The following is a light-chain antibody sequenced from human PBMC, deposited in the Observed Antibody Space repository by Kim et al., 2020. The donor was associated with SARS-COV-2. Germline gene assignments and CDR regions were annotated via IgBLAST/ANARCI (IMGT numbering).Light chain of an antibody. V-gene: IGLV2-11*01. Sequence: GQSVTISCTGPSSDVGGYNYVSWYQLRPDKAPKLMIYAVSERPSGVPDRFSGSKSGNTAFLTISGLQAEDEGDYYCSSYAGSSSLLFGGGTQLTVL. CDR3: SSYAGSSSLL. CDR2: AVS. J-gene: IGLJ3*02. CDR1: SSDVGGYNY.